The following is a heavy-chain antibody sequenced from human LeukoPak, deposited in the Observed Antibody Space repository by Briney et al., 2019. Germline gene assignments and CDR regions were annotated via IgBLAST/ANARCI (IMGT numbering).Heavy chain of an antibody. V-gene: IGHV3-23*01. CDR1: GITLSSYA. J-gene: IGHJ4*02. CDR2: IRGNGATT. CDR3: AKAYHDSGCLIDY. Sequence: GGSLRLSCAASGITLSSYAMTWVRQAPGKGLEWVAAIRGNGATTDYADSVKGRFTISRDNSKNTLYLQMNSLRAEDTAVYYCAKAYHDSGCLIDYWGQGTLVTVSS. D-gene: IGHD6-19*01.